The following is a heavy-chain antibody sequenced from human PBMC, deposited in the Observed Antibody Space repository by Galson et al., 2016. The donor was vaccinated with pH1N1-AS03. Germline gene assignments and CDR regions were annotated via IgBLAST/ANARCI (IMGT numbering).Heavy chain of an antibody. CDR1: GFNFDKYT. Sequence: SLRLSCAASGFNFDKYTMTWVRQAPGKGLEWISSISSNSASTYYADSLKGRFTVSRDNAKNSLYLQMDSLSAEDTAVYYRAKVGGVFDWNDYNYMDVWGTGTTVTVAS. CDR3: AKVGGVFDWNDYNYMDV. J-gene: IGHJ6*03. D-gene: IGHD1-1*01. V-gene: IGHV3-21*01. CDR2: ISSNSAST.